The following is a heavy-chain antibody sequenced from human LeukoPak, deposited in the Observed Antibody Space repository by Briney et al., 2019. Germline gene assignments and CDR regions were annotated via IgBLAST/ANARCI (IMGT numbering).Heavy chain of an antibody. CDR3: ARATAGVSSYYYDSSGRPLVYFDY. D-gene: IGHD3-22*01. Sequence: ASVKVSCKASGGTFSSYAISWVRQAPGQGLEWMGGIIPIFGTANYAQKFQGRVTITADKSTSTAYMELSSLRSEETAVYYCARATAGVSSYYYDSSGRPLVYFDYWGQGTLVTVSS. J-gene: IGHJ4*02. CDR2: IIPIFGTA. CDR1: GGTFSSYA. V-gene: IGHV1-69*06.